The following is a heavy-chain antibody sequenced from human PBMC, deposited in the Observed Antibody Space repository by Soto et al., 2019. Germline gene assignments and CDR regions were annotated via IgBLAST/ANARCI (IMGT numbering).Heavy chain of an antibody. V-gene: IGHV1-69*02. CDR3: ARYPAQVATYYYGMDV. D-gene: IGHD5-12*01. CDR1: GGTFSSYT. CDR2: IIPILGIA. Sequence: QVQLVQSGAEVKKPGSSVKVSCKASGGTFSSYTISWVRQAPGQGLEWMGRIIPILGIANYAQKFQGRVTITADKSTSTDYMELSSLRSEDTAVYYCARYPAQVATYYYGMDVWGQGTTVTVSS. J-gene: IGHJ6*02.